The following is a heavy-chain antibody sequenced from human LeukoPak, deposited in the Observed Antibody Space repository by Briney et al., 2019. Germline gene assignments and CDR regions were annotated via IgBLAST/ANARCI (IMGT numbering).Heavy chain of an antibody. J-gene: IGHJ4*02. CDR1: GGSFSGYY. D-gene: IGHD3-3*01. CDR2: INHSGST. V-gene: IGHV4-34*01. Sequence: SETLSLTCAVYGGSFSGYYWSWIRQPPGKGLEWIGEINHSGSTNYNPSPKSRVTISVDTSKNQFSLKLSSVTAADTAVYYCARARGTITIFGVVTPYYFDYWGQGTLVTVSS. CDR3: ARARGTITIFGVVTPYYFDY.